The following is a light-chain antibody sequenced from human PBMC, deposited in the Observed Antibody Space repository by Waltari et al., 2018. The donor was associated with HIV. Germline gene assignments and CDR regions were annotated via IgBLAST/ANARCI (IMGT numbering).Light chain of an antibody. CDR2: EVT. CDR1: SSDVGSYNL. V-gene: IGLV2-23*02. J-gene: IGLJ1*01. Sequence: QSALTQPASVSGSPGQSITISCNGTSSDVGSYNLVSWYQQNPGKAPKLMIYEVTKRPSGVSNRLSGSKSGNTASLTISGLQAEDEADYYCCSYAGSSTALYVFGTGTKVTVL. CDR3: CSYAGSSTALYV.